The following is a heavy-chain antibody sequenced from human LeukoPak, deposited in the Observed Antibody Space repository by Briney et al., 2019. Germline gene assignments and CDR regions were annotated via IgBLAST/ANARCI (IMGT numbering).Heavy chain of an antibody. CDR2: IKPNSGDT. CDR1: GFTLTDY. Sequence: ASVKVSCKASGFTLTDYIHWVRQDPRQGLQWMGWIKPNSGDTDYAQKFQGRVTMTRDTSISTVYMELSSLRSDDTAVYYCARADSVPARDYHYWYMDVWGKGTTVTVSS. CDR3: ARADSVPARDYHYWYMDV. V-gene: IGHV1-2*02. D-gene: IGHD2-2*01. J-gene: IGHJ6*03.